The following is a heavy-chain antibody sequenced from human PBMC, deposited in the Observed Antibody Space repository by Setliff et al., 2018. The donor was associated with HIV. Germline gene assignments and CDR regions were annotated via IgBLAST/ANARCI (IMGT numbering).Heavy chain of an antibody. D-gene: IGHD6-19*01. V-gene: IGHV5-51*01. CDR1: GYSFSTYW. CDR2: FYPGDSDT. Sequence: GESLKISCKGSGYSFSTYWIGWVRQMPGKGLEWVGIFYPGDSDTRYSPSFQGQVTISADRSISTAYLHWSSLRASDTAIYYCARLRRGSSGWYSAAFDIWGQGTMVTVSS. CDR3: ARLRRGSSGWYSAAFDI. J-gene: IGHJ3*02.